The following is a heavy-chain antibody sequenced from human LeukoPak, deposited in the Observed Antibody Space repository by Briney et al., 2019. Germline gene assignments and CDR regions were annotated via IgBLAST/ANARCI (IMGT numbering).Heavy chain of an antibody. Sequence: ASVKVSCKASGCTFTGYYIHWVRQAPGQGLECLGWINPNSGGTNYAQKFQGRVTMASDTSISTAYMELSSLRSDDTAVYYCARAGGGSPFDSWGQGTLVTVSS. CDR3: ARAGGGSPFDS. V-gene: IGHV1-2*02. J-gene: IGHJ4*02. CDR2: INPNSGGT. CDR1: GCTFTGYY. D-gene: IGHD3-16*01.